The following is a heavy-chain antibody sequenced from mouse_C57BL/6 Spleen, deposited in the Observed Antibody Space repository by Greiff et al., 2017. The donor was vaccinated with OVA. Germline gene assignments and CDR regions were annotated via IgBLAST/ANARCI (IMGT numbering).Heavy chain of an antibody. CDR2: IYPGDGDT. CDR3: ASGSSYGGYYCDY. J-gene: IGHJ2*01. V-gene: IGHV1-80*01. D-gene: IGHD1-1*01. CDR1: GSAFSSYW. Sequence: QVQLQQSGAELVKPGASVKISCKAFGSAFSSYWMNWVKQRSGKGLEWIGQIYPGDGDTNYNGKFKGKATLTADKSSSTAYMQLSSLASEDSAVYFCASGSSYGGYYCDYWGQGTTLTVSS.